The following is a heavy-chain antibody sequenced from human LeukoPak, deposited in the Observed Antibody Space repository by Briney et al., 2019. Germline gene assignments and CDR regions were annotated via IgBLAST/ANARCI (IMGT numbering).Heavy chain of an antibody. V-gene: IGHV3-30*02. CDR2: IRYDGSNK. CDR3: TRGTDLAIERRYYYFMDV. J-gene: IGHJ6*03. CDR1: GFTFSSYG. Sequence: GGSLRLSCAASGFTFSSYGMHWVRQAPGKGLEWVAFIRYDGSNKYYADSVKGRFTISRDNSKNTLYLQMNSLKSEDTAVYYCTRGTDLAIERRYYYFMDVWGKGTTVTVSS.